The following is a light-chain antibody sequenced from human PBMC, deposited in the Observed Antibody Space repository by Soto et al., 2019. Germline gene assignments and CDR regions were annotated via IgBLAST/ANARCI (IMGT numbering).Light chain of an antibody. CDR1: QGISSF. V-gene: IGKV1-9*01. CDR2: GAS. CDR3: PQLNSFPIP. Sequence: IQLTQSPSSLSASVGDRVTITCRASQGISSFLAWYQQKPGKAPKLLIYGASTLQSGVPSRFSGSGSGTDFTLTIGCLQPEDFATYYCPQLNSFPIPFGPGTKVDIK. J-gene: IGKJ3*01.